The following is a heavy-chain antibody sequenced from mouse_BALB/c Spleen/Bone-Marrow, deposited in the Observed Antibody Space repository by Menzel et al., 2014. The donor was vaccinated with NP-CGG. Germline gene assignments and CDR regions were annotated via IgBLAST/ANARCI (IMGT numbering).Heavy chain of an antibody. J-gene: IGHJ4*01. V-gene: IGHV1S135*01. CDR2: IDPYNGGT. CDR3: ARPYGRGAMDY. CDR1: GYAFTSYN. Sequence: EVKLVDSGPELVKPGASVKVSCKASGYAFTSYNMYWVKQSHGKSLEWIGYIDPYNGGTSYNQKFKGKATLTVDKSSSTAYMHLNSLTSEDSAVYYCARPYGRGAMDYWGQGTSVTVSS. D-gene: IGHD1-1*01.